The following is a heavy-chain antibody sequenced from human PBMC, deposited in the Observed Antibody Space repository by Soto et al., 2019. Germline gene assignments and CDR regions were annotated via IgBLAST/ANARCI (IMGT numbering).Heavy chain of an antibody. J-gene: IGHJ4*02. Sequence: QVQLVQSGAEVKKPGSSVKVSCKASGGTFSSYAISWVRQAPGQGLEWMGGIIPIFGTANYAQKFQGRVTITADESTSTAYMELSSLRSEDTAVYYCATVGGDQTYCYDSSGYYSPYFDHWGQGTLVTVSS. CDR2: IIPIFGTA. CDR3: ATVGGDQTYCYDSSGYYSPYFDH. D-gene: IGHD3-22*01. CDR1: GGTFSSYA. V-gene: IGHV1-69*01.